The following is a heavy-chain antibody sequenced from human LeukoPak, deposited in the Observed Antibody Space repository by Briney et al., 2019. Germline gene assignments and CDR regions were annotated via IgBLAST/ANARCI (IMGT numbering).Heavy chain of an antibody. CDR1: GFSFSRYW. D-gene: IGHD6-13*01. CDR2: IKQDGSEK. J-gene: IGHJ4*02. Sequence: PGGSLRLSCAASGFSFSRYWMSWVRQAPGKGLEWVANIKQDGSEKNYVESVKGRFTISRDNAKNSLYLQMNSLRAEDTAVYYCARWSSSIAVSGYDYWGQGTLVTVSS. CDR3: ARWSSSIAVSGYDY. V-gene: IGHV3-7*01.